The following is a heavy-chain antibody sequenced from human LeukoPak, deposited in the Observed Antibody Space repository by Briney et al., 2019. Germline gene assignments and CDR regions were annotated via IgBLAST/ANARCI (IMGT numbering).Heavy chain of an antibody. CDR2: ISWNSGSI. D-gene: IGHD3-10*01. V-gene: IGHV3-9*01. CDR1: GFTFDDYA. Sequence: PGRSRRLSCAASGFTFDDYAMHWVRQAPGKGLEWVSGISWNSGSIGYADSVKGRFTISRDNAKNSLYLQMNSLRAEDTALYYCAKDLGRITMVRGSQGFDYWGQGTLVTVSS. CDR3: AKDLGRITMVRGSQGFDY. J-gene: IGHJ4*02.